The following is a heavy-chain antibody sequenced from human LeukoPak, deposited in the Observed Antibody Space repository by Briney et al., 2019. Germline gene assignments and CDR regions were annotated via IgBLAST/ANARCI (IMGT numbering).Heavy chain of an antibody. CDR3: ARGNFDSSGWYFDY. Sequence: SVKVSCKASGGTFSNYAITWVRQAPGQGLELMGRIIPMFGTANYAQKFQGGVTITTDVSTSTAYMELSSLRSDNTAVYYCARGNFDSSGWYFDYWGQGTLVTASS. D-gene: IGHD3-22*01. J-gene: IGHJ4*02. CDR2: IIPMFGTA. V-gene: IGHV1-69*05. CDR1: GGTFSNYA.